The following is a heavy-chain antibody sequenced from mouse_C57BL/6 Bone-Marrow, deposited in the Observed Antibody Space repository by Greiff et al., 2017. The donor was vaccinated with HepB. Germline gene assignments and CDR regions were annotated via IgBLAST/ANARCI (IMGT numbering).Heavy chain of an antibody. Sequence: QVQLQQSGAELVRPGASVTLSCKASGYTFTDYEMHWVKQTPVHGLEWIGAIDPDTGGTAYNQKFKGKAILTADKSSSTAYMELRSLTSEDSAVYYCTGGGFIPTVAYWGQGTLVTVSA. CDR1: GYTFTDYE. CDR2: IDPDTGGT. CDR3: TGGGFIPTVAY. D-gene: IGHD1-1*01. J-gene: IGHJ3*01. V-gene: IGHV1-15*01.